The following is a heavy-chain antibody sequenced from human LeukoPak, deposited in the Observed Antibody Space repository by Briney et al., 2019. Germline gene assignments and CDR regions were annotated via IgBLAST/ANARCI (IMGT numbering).Heavy chain of an antibody. CDR2: VNGDGSRT. CDR3: ARDRGYQLDY. CDR1: GFTFSSYW. D-gene: IGHD2-15*01. Sequence: GGSLRLSCAASGFTFSSYWMHWVRQAPGKGLVWVSHVNGDGSRTNYADSVKGRFTISRDNAKNMLYLQMNSLRAEDTAVYYCARDRGYQLDYWDQGTLVTVSS. V-gene: IGHV3-74*01. J-gene: IGHJ4*02.